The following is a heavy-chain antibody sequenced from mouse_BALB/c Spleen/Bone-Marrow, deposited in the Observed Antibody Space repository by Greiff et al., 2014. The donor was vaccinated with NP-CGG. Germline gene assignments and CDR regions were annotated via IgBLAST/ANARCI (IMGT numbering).Heavy chain of an antibody. V-gene: IGHV7-1*02. CDR3: ARDVGYGNYFVY. J-gene: IGHJ3*01. Sequence: EVQLVESGGGLVQPGGSLRLSCAPSGFTFSDFYMEWVRQPPGKRLEWIAASRNKAKDYTTEYSASVKGRFIVSRDTSQSILYLQMNALRAEDTAIYYCARDVGYGNYFVYWGQGTLVTVSA. CDR1: GFTFSDFY. D-gene: IGHD2-10*02. CDR2: SRNKAKDYTT.